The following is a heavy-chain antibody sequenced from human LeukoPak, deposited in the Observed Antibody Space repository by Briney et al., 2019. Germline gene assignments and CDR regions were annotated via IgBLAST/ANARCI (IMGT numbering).Heavy chain of an antibody. CDR1: GFTFSSYA. J-gene: IGHJ4*02. D-gene: IGHD4-17*01. Sequence: GGSLRLSCAASGFTFSSYAMSWVRQAPGKGLEWVSAISGSGGSTYYADSAKGRFTISRDNSKNTLYLQMNSLRAEDTAVYYCAKVGGYGDYFDYWGQGTLVTVSS. CDR2: ISGSGGST. CDR3: AKVGGYGDYFDY. V-gene: IGHV3-23*01.